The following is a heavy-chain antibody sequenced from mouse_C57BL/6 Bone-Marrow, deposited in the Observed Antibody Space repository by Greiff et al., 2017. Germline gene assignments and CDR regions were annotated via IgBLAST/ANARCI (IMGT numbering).Heavy chain of an antibody. CDR2: IDPSDSYT. Sequence: QVQLQQPGAELVKPGASVKLSCKASGYTFTSYWMQWVKQRPGQGLEWIGEIDPSDSYTNYNQKFKGKATLTVDTSSSTAYMQVSSLTSEDSAVYYCARRGYDYDGGFAYWGQGTLVTVSA. CDR1: GYTFTSYW. D-gene: IGHD2-4*01. CDR3: ARRGYDYDGGFAY. V-gene: IGHV1-50*01. J-gene: IGHJ3*01.